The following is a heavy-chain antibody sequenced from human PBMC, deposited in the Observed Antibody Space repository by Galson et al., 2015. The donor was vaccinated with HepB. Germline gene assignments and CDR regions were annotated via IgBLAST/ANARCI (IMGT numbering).Heavy chain of an antibody. V-gene: IGHV3-30*18. J-gene: IGHJ4*02. CDR3: AKDQTFYGDYYFDY. CDR1: GFTFSSYG. D-gene: IGHD4-17*01. Sequence: SLRLSCAASGFTFSSYGMHWVRQAPGKGLEWVAVISYDGSNKYYADSVKGRFTISRDNSKNTLYLQMNSLRAEDTAVYYCAKDQTFYGDYYFDYWGQGTLVTVSS. CDR2: ISYDGSNK.